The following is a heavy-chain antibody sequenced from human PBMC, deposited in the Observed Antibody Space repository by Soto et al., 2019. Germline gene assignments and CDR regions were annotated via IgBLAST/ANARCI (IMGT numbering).Heavy chain of an antibody. CDR1: GFSFSTYA. D-gene: IGHD2-8*01. CDR3: AREQCSPLDRYCADGAVDWVDP. J-gene: IGHJ5*02. V-gene: IGHV3-23*01. CDR2: ISGSGATT. Sequence: PWGSLRLSCAASGFSFSTYAIILFRHSPLKCLEWVSAISGSGATTFYADSMKGRFTISRDNSRDTLYLQMNSLRAEDTAVYFCAREQCSPLDRYCADGAVDWVDPWGRGTLVTVSS.